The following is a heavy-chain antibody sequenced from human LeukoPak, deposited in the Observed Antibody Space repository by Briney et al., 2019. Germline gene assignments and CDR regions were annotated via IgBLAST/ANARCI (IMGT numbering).Heavy chain of an antibody. Sequence: SETLSLTCTVSGGSISSSSYYWGWIRQPPGKGLEWIGSIYYSGSTYYNPSLKSRVTISVDTSKNQFSLKLSSVTAADTAVYYCARVVTQWLAPFPSNWFDPWGQGTLVTVSS. V-gene: IGHV4-39*07. J-gene: IGHJ5*02. CDR2: IYYSGST. CDR1: GGSISSSSYY. D-gene: IGHD6-19*01. CDR3: ARVVTQWLAPFPSNWFDP.